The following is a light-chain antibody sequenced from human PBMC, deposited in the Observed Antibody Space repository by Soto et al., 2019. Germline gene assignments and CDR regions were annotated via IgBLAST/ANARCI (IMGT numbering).Light chain of an antibody. V-gene: IGKV3-11*01. CDR2: DAS. CDR3: QQFDSSLWT. Sequence: EIFLAQSPATLSLSPGERATLSCRASQSVNNFLAWYQQKPGQAPRLLIFDASYRASGIPGRFSGSGSGTDFTLTISSLEPEDFAVYYCQQFDSSLWTFGQGTKVDIK. CDR1: QSVNNF. J-gene: IGKJ1*01.